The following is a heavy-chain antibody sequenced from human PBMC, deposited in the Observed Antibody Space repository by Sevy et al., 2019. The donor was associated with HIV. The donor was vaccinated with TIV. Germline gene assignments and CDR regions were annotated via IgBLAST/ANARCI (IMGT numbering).Heavy chain of an antibody. D-gene: IGHD2-15*01. J-gene: IGHJ3*02. CDR2: VSWNSASI. CDR3: TKYRGATVFPGYCYDGTCWPRDGFDI. Sequence: GGSLRLSCAASGFTFDDYAMHWVRQAPGKGLGWVSGVSWNSASIGYAGSVRGRFTLSRDNAKNSQSLQMNSLTSEDTAFNYCTKYRGATVFPGYCYDGTCWPRDGFDIWGHGTMVTVSS. V-gene: IGHV3-9*01. CDR1: GFTFDDYA.